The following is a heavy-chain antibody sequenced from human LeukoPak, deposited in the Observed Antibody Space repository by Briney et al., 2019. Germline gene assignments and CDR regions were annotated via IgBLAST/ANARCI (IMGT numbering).Heavy chain of an antibody. CDR2: INHSGST. CDR3: ARVRFFDSSVLTRKRSYYFDY. D-gene: IGHD3-22*01. CDR1: GGSFSGYY. Sequence: PSETLSLTCAVYGGSFSGYYWSWIRQPPGKGLEWIGEINHSGSTNYNSSLKSRVTMSVDTSKNQFSLKLSSVTAADTAVYYCARVRFFDSSVLTRKRSYYFDYWGQGTLVTVSS. J-gene: IGHJ4*02. V-gene: IGHV4-34*01.